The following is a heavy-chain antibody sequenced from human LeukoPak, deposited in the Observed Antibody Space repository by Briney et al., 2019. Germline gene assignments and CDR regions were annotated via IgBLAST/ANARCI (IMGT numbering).Heavy chain of an antibody. J-gene: IGHJ4*02. CDR1: GYTFTIYG. V-gene: IGHV1-18*01. CDR2: ISAYNGNT. Sequence: GASVKVSCNASGYTFTIYGISWVRQAPGQGLELMGWISAYNGNTNYAQKLQGRVTMTTDTSTSTAYMELRSLRSDDPAVYYCAREAYVDDIFDYWGQGTLVTVSS. D-gene: IGHD3-16*01. CDR3: AREAYVDDIFDY.